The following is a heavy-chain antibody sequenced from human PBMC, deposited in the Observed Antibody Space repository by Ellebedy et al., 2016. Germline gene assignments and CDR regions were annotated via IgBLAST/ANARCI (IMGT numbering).Heavy chain of an antibody. V-gene: IGHV4-39*07. D-gene: IGHD3-10*01. CDR2: IYYSGST. CDR3: ARATRRGSGSIRAYYYYGMDV. CDR1: GGSISSSSYY. J-gene: IGHJ6*02. Sequence: SETLSLTXTVSGGSISSSSYYWGWIRQPPGKGLEWIGSIYYSGSTYYNPSLKSRVTISVDTSKNQFSLKLSSVTAADTAVYYCARATRRGSGSIRAYYYYGMDVWGQGTTVTVSS.